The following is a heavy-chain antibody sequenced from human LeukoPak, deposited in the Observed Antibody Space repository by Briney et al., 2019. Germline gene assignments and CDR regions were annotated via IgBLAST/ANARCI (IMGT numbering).Heavy chain of an antibody. CDR1: GYTFTSYG. Sequence: ASVKVSCKTSGYTFTSYGISWVRQAPGQGLEWMGWISAYNGNADYAQKLQGRVTMTTDTSTNTGYMELRSLRSDDTAVYYCARVGAYCTSISCFDYWGQGTLVTVSS. V-gene: IGHV1-18*01. CDR3: ARVGAYCTSISCFDY. J-gene: IGHJ4*02. D-gene: IGHD2-2*01. CDR2: ISAYNGNA.